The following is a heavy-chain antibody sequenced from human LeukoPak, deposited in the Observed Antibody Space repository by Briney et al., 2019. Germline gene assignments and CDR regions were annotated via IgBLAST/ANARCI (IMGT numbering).Heavy chain of an antibody. CDR2: MNPNSGNT. Sequence: ASVKVSCKASGYTFTSYDINWVRQATGQGLEWMEWMNPNSGNTGYAQKFQGRVTMTRNTSISTAYMELSSLRSEDTAVYYCARFKLRGATHWFDPWGQGTLVTVSS. CDR1: GYTFTSYD. V-gene: IGHV1-8*01. J-gene: IGHJ5*02. CDR3: ARFKLRGATHWFDP. D-gene: IGHD1-26*01.